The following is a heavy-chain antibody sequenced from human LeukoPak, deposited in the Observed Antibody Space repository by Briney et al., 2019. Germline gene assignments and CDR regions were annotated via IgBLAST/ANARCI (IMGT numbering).Heavy chain of an antibody. CDR3: ARLTVKGVRGLDY. V-gene: IGHV3-23*01. D-gene: IGHD3-10*01. CDR2: ISGSGSDT. CDR1: GFTFSIYA. J-gene: IGHJ4*02. Sequence: PGGSLRLSCAASGFTFSIYAMSWVRQAPGKGLEWVSSISGSGSDTYYAGSVKGRFTISRDTSRNTLYLQMNGLRAEDTAMYYCARLTVKGVRGLDYWGQGTLVTVSS.